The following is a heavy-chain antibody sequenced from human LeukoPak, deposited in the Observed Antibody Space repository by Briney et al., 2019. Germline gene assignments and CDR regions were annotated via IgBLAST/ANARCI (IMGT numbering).Heavy chain of an antibody. CDR3: ASRLYSSGWSGDY. CDR2: IYYSGST. Sequence: PSETLSLTCIVSGGSISSSSYYWGWIRQPPGKGLEWIGSIYYSGSTYYNPPLKSRVTISVDTSKNQFSLKLGSVTAADTAVYYCASRLYSSGWSGDYWGQGTLVTVSS. D-gene: IGHD6-19*01. V-gene: IGHV4-39*01. J-gene: IGHJ4*02. CDR1: GGSISSSSYY.